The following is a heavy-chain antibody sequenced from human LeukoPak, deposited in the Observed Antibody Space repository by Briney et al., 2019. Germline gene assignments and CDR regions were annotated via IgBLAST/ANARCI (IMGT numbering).Heavy chain of an antibody. V-gene: IGHV3-33*06. CDR1: GFTLSSYG. D-gene: IGHD6-19*01. CDR2: IWHDGTYK. Sequence: GGSLRLSCAASGFTLSSYGMHWVRQAPGKGLEWVAVIWHDGTYKYYADSVKGRFTISRDNSKNTVYLQMNSLRAEDTSVYYCAKHFYSSGWYFDYWGQGTLVTVSS. J-gene: IGHJ4*02. CDR3: AKHFYSSGWYFDY.